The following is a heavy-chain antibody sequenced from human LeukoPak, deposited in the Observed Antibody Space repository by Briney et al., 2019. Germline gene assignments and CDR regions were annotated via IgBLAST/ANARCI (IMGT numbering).Heavy chain of an antibody. D-gene: IGHD2-15*01. Sequence: GGSLRLSCAASGYTFSDYWMNWVRQAPGEGLEWVAILKQDGSEIFYVDSVKGRFTISRDNAKNSLYLQMNSLRAEDTAVYYCAGGAGWSIDYWGQGTLVTVSS. J-gene: IGHJ4*02. V-gene: IGHV3-7*01. CDR1: GYTFSDYW. CDR2: LKQDGSEI. CDR3: AGGAGWSIDY.